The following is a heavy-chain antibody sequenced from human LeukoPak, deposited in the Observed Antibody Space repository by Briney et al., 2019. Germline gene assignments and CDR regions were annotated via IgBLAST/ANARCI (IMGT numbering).Heavy chain of an antibody. J-gene: IGHJ6*02. D-gene: IGHD3-10*01. CDR1: GFTFSHYA. CDR2: ISYDGSNK. CDR3: ARGRGVRGVIKENYYYYGMDV. V-gene: IGHV3-30-3*01. Sequence: GGSLRLSCAASGFTFSHYAMHWVRQAPGKGLEWVAVISYDGSNKYYADSVKGRFTISRDNSKNTLYLQMNSLRAEDTAVYYCARGRGVRGVIKENYYYYGMDVWGQGTTVTVSS.